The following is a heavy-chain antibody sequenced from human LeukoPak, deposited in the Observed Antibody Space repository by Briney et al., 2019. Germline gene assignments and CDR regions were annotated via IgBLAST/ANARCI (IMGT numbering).Heavy chain of an antibody. CDR1: GFTVITND. Sequence: GGALRLSCAASGFTVITNDITWVRQAPGKGREWVSVLYSDGNTKYADSVQGRFTISRDNSKNTLYLEMNSLSPDDTAVYYCARGVEPLAANTLAYWGQGTLVTVSS. CDR3: ARGVEPLAANTLAY. V-gene: IGHV3-53*01. J-gene: IGHJ4*02. D-gene: IGHD1-14*01. CDR2: LYSDGNT.